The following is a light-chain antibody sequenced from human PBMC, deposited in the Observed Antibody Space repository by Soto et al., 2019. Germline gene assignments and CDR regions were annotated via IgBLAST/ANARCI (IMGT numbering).Light chain of an antibody. CDR2: GAS. CDR3: QHYDNTPPSVT. Sequence: EIVLTQSPDTLSLSPGERATLSCRASQSVSSDYLVWYQQKPGQAPRLLIYGASRRATGIPDRFSGGGSGTDFILTLSRLEPEDFAVYYCQHYDNTPPSVTFGPGTKVDIK. J-gene: IGKJ3*01. V-gene: IGKV3-20*01. CDR1: QSVSSDY.